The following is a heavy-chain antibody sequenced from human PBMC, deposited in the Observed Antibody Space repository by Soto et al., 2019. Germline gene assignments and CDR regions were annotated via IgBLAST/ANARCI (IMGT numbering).Heavy chain of an antibody. D-gene: IGHD6-19*01. J-gene: IGHJ6*02. CDR1: GGTFSSYA. Sequence: ASVKVSCKASGGTFSSYAISWVRQAPGQGLEWMGGIIPIFGTANYAQKFQGRVTITADESTSTAYMELSSLRSEDTAVYYCARGTDSSGWYVNNYYYYGMDVWGQGTTVTVSS. CDR3: ARGTDSSGWYVNNYYYYGMDV. CDR2: IIPIFGTA. V-gene: IGHV1-69*13.